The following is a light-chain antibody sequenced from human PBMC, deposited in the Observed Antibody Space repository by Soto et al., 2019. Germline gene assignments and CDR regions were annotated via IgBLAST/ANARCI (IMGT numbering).Light chain of an antibody. CDR2: RAS. J-gene: IGKJ1*01. Sequence: VMTQSPATLSVSPGERATLSCSSSHYVYSNVAGFQQRPGQAPRLLIYRASTRATGTPARFSGSVSWTEFTLTITSLQSEDFALYYCQQYHNLWTFGQGTKVDTK. CDR3: QQYHNLWT. V-gene: IGKV3-15*01. CDR1: HYVYSN.